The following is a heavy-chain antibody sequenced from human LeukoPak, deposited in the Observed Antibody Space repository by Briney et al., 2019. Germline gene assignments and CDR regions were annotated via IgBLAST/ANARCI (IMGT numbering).Heavy chain of an antibody. CDR3: AKDGLRGYDFDS. J-gene: IGHJ5*01. Sequence: PGGSLRLSCATSGFTFSTFAMSWVRQAPGKGLEWAASITNLAGTINYADSVRGRFTISRDNSKNTLFLQMRSLRVEDTAEYYCAKDGLRGYDFDSWGQGTRVIVSS. D-gene: IGHD5-12*01. CDR1: GFTFSTFA. V-gene: IGHV3-23*01. CDR2: ITNLAGTI.